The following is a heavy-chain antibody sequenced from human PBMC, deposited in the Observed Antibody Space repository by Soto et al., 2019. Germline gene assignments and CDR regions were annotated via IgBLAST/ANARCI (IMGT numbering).Heavy chain of an antibody. V-gene: IGHV1-69*01. CDR3: EAEMTFGKLAVV. Sequence: QVQLVQSGADVKKPGSSVKVSCKSSGDTDTNYVISWVRQAPGQGLEWMGGIFPKFGTTYAAQKLQDRLTSTADESTSTVYIQLSSLRLDDTAVYYCEAEMTFGKLAVVLGQGTTVTVSS. D-gene: IGHD3-16*01. CDR1: GDTDTNYV. CDR2: IFPKFGTT. J-gene: IGHJ6*02.